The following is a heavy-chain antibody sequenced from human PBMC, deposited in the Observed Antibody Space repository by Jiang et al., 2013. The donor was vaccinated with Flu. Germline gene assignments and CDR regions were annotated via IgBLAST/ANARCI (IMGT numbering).Heavy chain of an antibody. CDR3: ARKLVGHSSSAWSLLLKDAFDI. V-gene: IGHV5-51*01. Sequence: GAEVKKPGESLKISCKGSGYSFTSYWIGWVRQMPGKGLEWMGIIYPGDSDTRYSPSFQGQVTISADKSISTAYLQWSSLKASDTAMYYCARKLVGHSSSAWSLLLKDAFDIWGQGTMVTVSS. D-gene: IGHD1-1*01. J-gene: IGHJ3*02. CDR1: GYSFTSYW. CDR2: IYPGDSDT.